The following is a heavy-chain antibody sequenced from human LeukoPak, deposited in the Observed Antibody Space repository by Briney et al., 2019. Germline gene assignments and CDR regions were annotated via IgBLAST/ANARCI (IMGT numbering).Heavy chain of an antibody. CDR1: GFTFSSHS. CDR2: ISGSGGST. D-gene: IGHD3-3*01. CDR3: AKDVHYDFWDVVFDP. J-gene: IGHJ5*02. V-gene: IGHV3-23*01. Sequence: PGGSLRLSCAASGFTFSSHSMAWVRQAPGKGLEWVSAISGSGGSTYYADSVKGRFTISRDNSKNTLYLQMNSLRAEDTAVYYCAKDVHYDFWDVVFDPWGQGTLVTVSS.